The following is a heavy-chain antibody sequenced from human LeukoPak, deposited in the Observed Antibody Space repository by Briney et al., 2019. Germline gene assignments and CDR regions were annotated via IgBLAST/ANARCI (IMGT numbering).Heavy chain of an antibody. CDR1: GFTVSSNY. V-gene: IGHV3-53*01. CDR3: ARGSWNYPFDY. J-gene: IGHJ4*02. CDR2: IYSSDST. Sequence: PGGSLRLSCAASGFTVSSNYMSWVRQAPGKGLEWVSVIYSSDSTYYADSVKGRFTISRDNSKNTLYLQMNSLRAEDTAVYYCARGSWNYPFDYWGQGTLVTVSS. D-gene: IGHD1-7*01.